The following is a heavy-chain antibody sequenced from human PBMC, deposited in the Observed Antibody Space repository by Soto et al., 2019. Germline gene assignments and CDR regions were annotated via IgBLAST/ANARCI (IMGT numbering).Heavy chain of an antibody. J-gene: IGHJ6*02. CDR2: IVVGSTK. V-gene: IGHV3-48*03. CDR3: ARARDYDYHYSGMDV. Sequence: PGGSLRLSCVASGFTSSSHEMKWVRQAPGKGLEWVSYIVVGSTKYYADSVKGRFTISRDNAKNSLYLQMKSLRAEDTAVYYCARARDYDYHYSGMDVWGQGTTVTVSS. CDR1: GFTSSSHE. D-gene: IGHD4-17*01.